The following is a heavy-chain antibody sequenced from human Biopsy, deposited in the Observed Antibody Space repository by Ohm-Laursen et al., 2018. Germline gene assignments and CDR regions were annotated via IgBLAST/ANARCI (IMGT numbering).Heavy chain of an antibody. CDR2: ISNGGST. Sequence: SETLSLTCTVSGGSISSDYWSWIRQSPGKGLEWIGYISNGGSTNYNPSLRGRVTISVDTSKNQFSLKLSSGTAADTAVFFCARLYRLDDYWNDDPPDAFDVWGQGTRVTVSS. J-gene: IGHJ3*01. CDR1: GGSISSDY. CDR3: ARLYRLDDYWNDDPPDAFDV. D-gene: IGHD3-3*01. V-gene: IGHV4-59*01.